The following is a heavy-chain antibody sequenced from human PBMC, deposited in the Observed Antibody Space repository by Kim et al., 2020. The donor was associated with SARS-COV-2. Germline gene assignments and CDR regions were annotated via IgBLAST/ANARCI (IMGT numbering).Heavy chain of an antibody. CDR2: ISSSSNYI. CDR1: GFTFSSYS. V-gene: IGHV3-21*01. D-gene: IGHD6-13*01. Sequence: GGSLRLSCAASGFTFSSYSMNWVRQAPGKGLEWVSCISSSSNYIYYADSVKGRFTISRDNAKNSLYLQMNSLRAEDTAVYYCARDRSSWYGDMDVWGQGTTVTVSS. J-gene: IGHJ6*02. CDR3: ARDRSSWYGDMDV.